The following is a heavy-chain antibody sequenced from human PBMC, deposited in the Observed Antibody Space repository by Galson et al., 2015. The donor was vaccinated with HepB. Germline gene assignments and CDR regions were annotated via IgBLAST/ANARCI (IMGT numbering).Heavy chain of an antibody. CDR3: TRGDGADSWYSEF. V-gene: IGHV3-48*02. Sequence: SLRLSCAASGFEFSMYSMNWVRQAPGKGLEWISYISGNSGRIDYADSVQGRFTISRDNARNSMYLQMRSLKDEDTAVYFCTRGDGADSWYSEFWGQETLVTVSS. J-gene: IGHJ4*02. D-gene: IGHD1-26*01. CDR2: ISGNSGRI. CDR1: GFEFSMYS.